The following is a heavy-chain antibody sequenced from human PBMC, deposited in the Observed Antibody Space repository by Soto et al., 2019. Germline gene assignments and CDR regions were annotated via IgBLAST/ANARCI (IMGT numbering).Heavy chain of an antibody. Sequence: ASVEVSCKASRYTFTSYGIHWVGQAPGQRREWMGWINAGNGGTKYSENFQGRVTITRDTSASTVYLGLSSLSSADTASYYCARTGHSGSYDFWGQGTFVTVSS. CDR1: RYTFTSYG. CDR2: INAGNGGT. CDR3: ARTGHSGSYDF. V-gene: IGHV1-3*01. D-gene: IGHD3-22*01. J-gene: IGHJ4*02.